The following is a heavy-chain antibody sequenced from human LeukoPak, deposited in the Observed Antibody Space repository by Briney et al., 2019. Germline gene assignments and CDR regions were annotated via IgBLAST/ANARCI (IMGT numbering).Heavy chain of an antibody. CDR3: VKDYATIAAAANPLFDY. CDR2: ITGSGDNT. Sequence: GGSLRLSCAASGFTFSSYAVTWVRQAPGKGLEWVASITGSGDNTFYADSVKGRFTISRDNSKNTLYLQMHSLRAEDTAVYYCVKDYATIAAAANPLFDYWGQGALVTVPS. J-gene: IGHJ4*02. D-gene: IGHD6-13*01. CDR1: GFTFSSYA. V-gene: IGHV3-23*01.